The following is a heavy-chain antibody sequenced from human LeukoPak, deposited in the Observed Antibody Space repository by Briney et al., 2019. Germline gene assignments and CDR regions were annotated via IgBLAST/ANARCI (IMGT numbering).Heavy chain of an antibody. CDR2: INPSGGST. CDR3: ARKGSGYGMDV. J-gene: IGHJ6*02. CDR1: GGTFSSYA. V-gene: IGHV1-46*01. Sequence: ASVKVSCKASGGTFSSYAISWVRQAPGQGLEWMGIINPSGGSTSYAQKFQGRVTMTRDTSTSTVYMELSSLRSEDTAVYYCARKGSGYGMDVWGQGTTVTVPS. D-gene: IGHD1-26*01.